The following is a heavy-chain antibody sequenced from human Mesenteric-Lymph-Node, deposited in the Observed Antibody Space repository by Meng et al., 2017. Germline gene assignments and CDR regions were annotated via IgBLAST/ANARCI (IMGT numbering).Heavy chain of an antibody. CDR1: GGTFRRYA. Sequence: QVGQSGAEVKKPGSWGKVSCKVSGGTFRRYAISWVRQAPGQGLEWMGGIIPIFGTANYAQKFQGRVTITADESTSTAYMELSSLRSEDTAVYYCARETARSGSPVGYWGQGTLVTVSS. J-gene: IGHJ4*02. V-gene: IGHV1-69*01. D-gene: IGHD1-26*01. CDR2: IIPIFGTA. CDR3: ARETARSGSPVGY.